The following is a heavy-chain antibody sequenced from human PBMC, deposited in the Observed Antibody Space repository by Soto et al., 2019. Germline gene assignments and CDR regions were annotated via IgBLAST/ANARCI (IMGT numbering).Heavy chain of an antibody. CDR3: ARAALYNRGHCWFYP. V-gene: IGHV4-31*03. D-gene: IGHD3-10*01. CDR1: GDSINSSDHY. Sequence: QVQRQESGPRVVKPSETLSLTCIVSGDSINSSDHYWSWIRQRPGKGLEWMGYIFYVGSAYYNPSLESRVSMSVDTSRNQFSLKLTSVIAADTAVYYCARAALYNRGHCWFYPWGQGTLVTDSS. CDR2: IFYVGSA. J-gene: IGHJ5*02.